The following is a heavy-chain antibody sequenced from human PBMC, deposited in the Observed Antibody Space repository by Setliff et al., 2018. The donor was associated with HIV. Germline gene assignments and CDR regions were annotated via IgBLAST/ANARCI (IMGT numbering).Heavy chain of an antibody. V-gene: IGHV1-69*13. CDR1: GYTFTNYD. Sequence: SVKVSCKASGYTFTNYDINWVRQAPGQGLEWMGGIIPIFSTSNYAQRFQGRVTITADESTSTAYMELYNLRSEDTAMYYCTRGRGIIGALVYWGQGTLVTVSS. CDR2: IIPIFSTS. D-gene: IGHD2-21*01. J-gene: IGHJ4*02. CDR3: TRGRGIIGALVY.